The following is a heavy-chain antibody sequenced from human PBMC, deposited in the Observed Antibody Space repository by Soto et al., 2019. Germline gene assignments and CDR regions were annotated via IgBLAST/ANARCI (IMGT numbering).Heavy chain of an antibody. CDR1: GFTFSSYA. D-gene: IGHD5-18*01. V-gene: IGHV3-30-3*01. CDR2: ISYDGSNK. CDR3: ARDGEYSYGYYYYGRDV. Sequence: PGGALRLSCAASGFTFSSYAIHWVREAPGKGLEWVAVISYDGSNKYYADSVKGRFTISRDNSKNTLYLQMNSLRAEDTAVYYCARDGEYSYGYYYYGRDVWGQGTTVTVSS. J-gene: IGHJ6*02.